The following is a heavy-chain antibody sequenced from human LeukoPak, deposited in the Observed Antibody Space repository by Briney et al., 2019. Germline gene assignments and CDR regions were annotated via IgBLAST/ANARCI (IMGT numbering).Heavy chain of an antibody. CDR3: AGGGYYYDSSGYYYVVSYFDY. D-gene: IGHD3-22*01. V-gene: IGHV1-2*02. CDR1: GYTFTGYY. Sequence: GASVKVSCKASGYTFTGYYMHWVRQAPGQGLEWMGWINPNSGGTNYAQKFQGRVTMTRDTSISTAYMELSRLRSDDTAVYYCAGGGYYYDSSGYYYVVSYFDYWGQGTLVTVSS. J-gene: IGHJ4*02. CDR2: INPNSGGT.